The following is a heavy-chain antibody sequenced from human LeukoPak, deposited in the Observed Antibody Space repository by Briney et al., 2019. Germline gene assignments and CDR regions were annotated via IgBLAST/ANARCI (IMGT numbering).Heavy chain of an antibody. CDR2: IKQDGSEK. CDR3: ATKSGTYYNY. Sequence: GGSQRLSCAASGFTFSSYWMSWVRQAPGKGLEWVANIKQDGSEKYYVDSVKGRFTISRDNAKKSLYLQINSLRTEDTAVYYCATKSGTYYNYWGRGSLVTVSS. J-gene: IGHJ4*02. D-gene: IGHD1-26*01. CDR1: GFTFSSYW. V-gene: IGHV3-7*03.